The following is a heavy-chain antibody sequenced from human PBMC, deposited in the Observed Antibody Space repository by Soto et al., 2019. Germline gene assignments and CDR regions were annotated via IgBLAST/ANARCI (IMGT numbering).Heavy chain of an antibody. V-gene: IGHV4-31*03. CDR3: AGGRSGYYGSLYYYYGMDV. D-gene: IGHD3-3*01. Sequence: SETLSLTCTVSGGSISSGGYYWSWIRQHPGKGLEWIGYIYYSGSTYYNPSLKSRVTISVDTSKNQFSLKLSSVTAADTAVYYCAGGRSGYYGSLYYYYGMDVWGQGTTVTVSS. CDR1: GGSISSGGYY. J-gene: IGHJ6*02. CDR2: IYYSGST.